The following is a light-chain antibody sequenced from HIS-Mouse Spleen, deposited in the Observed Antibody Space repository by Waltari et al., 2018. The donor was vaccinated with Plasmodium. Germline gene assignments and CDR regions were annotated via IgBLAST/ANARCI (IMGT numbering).Light chain of an antibody. CDR1: QSVSSN. Sequence: EIVMTQSPATLSVSPGERATLSCRASQSVSSNLAWYQQKPGQAPRLRSYGASTRATGIPARFRGSGSGTEFTLTISSLQSEDFAVYYCQQYNNWSFTFGPGTKVDIK. CDR3: QQYNNWSFT. J-gene: IGKJ3*01. CDR2: GAS. V-gene: IGKV3-15*01.